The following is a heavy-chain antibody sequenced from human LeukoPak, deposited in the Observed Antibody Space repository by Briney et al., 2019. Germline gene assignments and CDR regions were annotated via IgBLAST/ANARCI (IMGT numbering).Heavy chain of an antibody. Sequence: GSSVKVSCKASGGTFSSYAISWVRQAPGQGLEWMGGIIPIFGTANYAQKFQGRVTITADGSTSTAYMELSSLRSEDTAVYYCARTYCSSTSCYIREVGEYFQHWGQGTLVTVSS. CDR3: ARTYCSSTSCYIREVGEYFQH. V-gene: IGHV1-69*01. CDR2: IIPIFGTA. D-gene: IGHD2-2*02. CDR1: GGTFSSYA. J-gene: IGHJ1*01.